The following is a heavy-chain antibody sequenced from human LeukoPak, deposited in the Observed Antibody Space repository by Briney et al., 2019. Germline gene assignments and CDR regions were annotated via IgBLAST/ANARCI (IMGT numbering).Heavy chain of an antibody. Sequence: PGGSLRLSCAASGLTFSSYAMSWVRQAPGKGLEWVSGISGSGGRIYYADSVKGRFTISRDNAKNSLYLQMNSLRAEDTAVYYCARDQGDADDAFDIWGQGTMVTVSS. D-gene: IGHD5-24*01. V-gene: IGHV3-23*01. CDR2: ISGSGGRI. J-gene: IGHJ3*02. CDR3: ARDQGDADDAFDI. CDR1: GLTFSSYA.